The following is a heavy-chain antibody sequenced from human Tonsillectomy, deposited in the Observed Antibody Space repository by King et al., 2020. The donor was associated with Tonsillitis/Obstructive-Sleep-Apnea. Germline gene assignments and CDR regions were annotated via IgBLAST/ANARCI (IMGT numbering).Heavy chain of an antibody. CDR1: GFTFSTSW. CDR3: ARDVRGGGDF. V-gene: IGHV3-7*04. Sequence: VQLVESGGGLVQPGGSLRLSCATSGFTFSTSWLIWVSQAPGKGLEGGANRQQDGSEKYYVESGKGRFTISRDNAKNSLYLQMNSLRTEDTAVYYCARDVRGGGDFWGQGTLVTVSS. J-gene: IGHJ4*02. CDR2: RQQDGSEK. D-gene: IGHD3-16*01.